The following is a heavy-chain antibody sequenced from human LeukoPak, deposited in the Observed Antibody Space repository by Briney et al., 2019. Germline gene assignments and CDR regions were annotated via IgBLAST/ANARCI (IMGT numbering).Heavy chain of an antibody. J-gene: IGHJ4*02. D-gene: IGHD6-13*01. CDR1: GFTIDDYA. Sequence: GGSLRLSCAASGFTIDDYAMHWVRQAPGKGLEWVSLISWDGGSTYYADSVKGRFTISRDNSKNSLYLQMNSLRAEDTALYYCVCQAAGTDFYFDYWGQGTLVTVSS. CDR3: VCQAAGTDFYFDY. V-gene: IGHV3-43D*04. CDR2: ISWDGGST.